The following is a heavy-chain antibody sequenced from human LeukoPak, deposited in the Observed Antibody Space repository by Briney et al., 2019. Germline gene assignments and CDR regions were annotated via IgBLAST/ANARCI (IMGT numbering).Heavy chain of an antibody. V-gene: IGHV3-23*01. CDR1: GFTFSSYA. CDR2: ISGSGGST. J-gene: IGHJ6*02. CDR3: ARSSRGSYCSGGRCYSYYDMDV. Sequence: GGSLRLSCAASGFTFSSYAMSWVRQAPGKGLEWVSAISGSGGSTYYADSVKGRFTISRDNSKNTLYLQINSLRAEDTAVYYCARSSRGSYCSGGRCYSYYDMDVWGQGTTVTVSS. D-gene: IGHD2-15*01.